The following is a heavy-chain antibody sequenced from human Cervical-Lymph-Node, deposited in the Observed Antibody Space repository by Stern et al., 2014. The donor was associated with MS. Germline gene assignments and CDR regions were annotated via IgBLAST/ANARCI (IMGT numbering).Heavy chain of an antibody. CDR2: ISHDGIKK. CDR1: GLTFSVYG. Sequence: VQLEESGGGVVQPGTSLRLSCEASGLTFSVYGFYWVRQAPGKGLEWVAFISHDGIKKYADSMKGRFTVSRDNSRNTLYLQMNSLRTEDTALYYCVSRYDYGDYIYWGQGSLVTVSS. V-gene: IGHV3-30-3*01. J-gene: IGHJ4*02. CDR3: VSRYDYGDYIY. D-gene: IGHD4-17*01.